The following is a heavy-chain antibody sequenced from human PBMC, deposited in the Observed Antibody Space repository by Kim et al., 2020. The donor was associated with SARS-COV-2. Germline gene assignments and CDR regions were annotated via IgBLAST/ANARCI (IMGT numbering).Heavy chain of an antibody. J-gene: IGHJ5*02. CDR2: IYTSGST. Sequence: SETLSLTCTVSGGSISSYYWSWIRQPAGKGLEWIGRIYTSGSTNYNPSLKSRVTMSVDTSKNQFSLKLSSVTAADTAVYYCARDGRGSSWGPNWFDPWGQGTLVTVSS. V-gene: IGHV4-4*07. CDR1: GGSISSYY. CDR3: ARDGRGSSWGPNWFDP. D-gene: IGHD6-13*01.